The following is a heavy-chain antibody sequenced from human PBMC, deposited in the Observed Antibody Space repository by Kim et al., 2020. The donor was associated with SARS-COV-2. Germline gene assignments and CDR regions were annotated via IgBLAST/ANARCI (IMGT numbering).Heavy chain of an antibody. Sequence: SETLSLTCTVSGGSISSGSYYWSWIRQPAGKGLEWIGRIYTSGSTNYNPSLKSRVTISVDTSKNQFSLKLSSVTAADTAVYYCARGFRSGYYLYYFDYWGQGTLVTVSS. J-gene: IGHJ4*02. D-gene: IGHD3-3*01. CDR3: ARGFRSGYYLYYFDY. V-gene: IGHV4-61*02. CDR1: GGSISSGSYY. CDR2: IYTSGST.